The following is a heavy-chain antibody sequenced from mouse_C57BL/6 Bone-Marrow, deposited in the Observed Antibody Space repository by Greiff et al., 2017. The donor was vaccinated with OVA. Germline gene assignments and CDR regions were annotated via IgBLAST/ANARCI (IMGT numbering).Heavy chain of an antibody. Sequence: QVQLQQPGAELVMPGASVKLSCKASGYTFTSYWMHWVKQRPGQGLEWIGEIDPSDSYTHYNQKFKGKSTLTVDKSSSTAYMQLSSLTSEDSAVYYCARGSWFAYWGQGTLVTVSA. CDR1: GYTFTSYW. V-gene: IGHV1-69*01. CDR2: IDPSDSYT. J-gene: IGHJ3*01. CDR3: ARGSWFAY.